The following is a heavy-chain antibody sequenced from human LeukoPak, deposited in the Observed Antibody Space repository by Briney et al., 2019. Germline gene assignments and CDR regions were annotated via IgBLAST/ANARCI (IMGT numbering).Heavy chain of an antibody. CDR3: AREVITIFGVVIIPGYFDY. Sequence: SETLSLTCTVSGYSISSGYYWGWIRQPPGKGLEWIGSIYHSGSTYYNPSLKSRVTISVDTSKNQFSLKLSSVTAADTAVYYCAREVITIFGVVIIPGYFDYWGQGTLVTVSS. CDR2: IYHSGST. J-gene: IGHJ4*02. V-gene: IGHV4-38-2*02. CDR1: GYSISSGYY. D-gene: IGHD3-3*01.